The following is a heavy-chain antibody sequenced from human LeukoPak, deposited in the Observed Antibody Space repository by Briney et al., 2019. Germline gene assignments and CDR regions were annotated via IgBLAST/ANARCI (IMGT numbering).Heavy chain of an antibody. CDR2: IYHSGST. CDR1: GGSISSSSYY. V-gene: IGHV4-39*07. Sequence: SETLSLTCTVSGGSISSSSYYWGWIRQPPGKGLEWIGSIYHSGSTYYNPSLKSRVTISVDRSKNQFSLKLSSVTAADTAVYYCLSPDYYGSGSYSAWFDPWGQGTLVTVSS. D-gene: IGHD3-10*01. J-gene: IGHJ5*02. CDR3: LSPDYYGSGSYSAWFDP.